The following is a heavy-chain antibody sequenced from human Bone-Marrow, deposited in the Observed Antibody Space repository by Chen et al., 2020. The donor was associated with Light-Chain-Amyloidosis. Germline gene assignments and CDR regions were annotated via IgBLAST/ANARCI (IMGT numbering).Heavy chain of an antibody. V-gene: IGHV5-51*01. J-gene: IGHJ4*02. Sequence: EVQLEQSGPEVKKPGESLKTSCKGSGYTFPNYWIGWVRQMPGKGLEWMGVIYPDDSDARYSPSFEGKVTISADKSITTAYLQWRSLKASDTAMYYCARRRDGYNFDYWGQGTLGTVSS. CDR3: ARRRDGYNFDY. D-gene: IGHD5-12*01. CDR2: IYPDDSDA. CDR1: GYTFPNYW.